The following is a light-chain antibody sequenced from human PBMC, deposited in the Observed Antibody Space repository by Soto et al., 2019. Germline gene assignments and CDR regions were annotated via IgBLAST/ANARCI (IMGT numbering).Light chain of an antibody. V-gene: IGKV1-5*03. J-gene: IGKJ4*01. Sequence: DIQMTQSPSTLSASVGDRATITCRASQSISSWLAWYQQKPGKAPKLLIYKASSLESGVPSRFSGSGSGTEFTLTISSLQPDDFATYYCQQYNSYSLTFGGGTKVEIK. CDR2: KAS. CDR1: QSISSW. CDR3: QQYNSYSLT.